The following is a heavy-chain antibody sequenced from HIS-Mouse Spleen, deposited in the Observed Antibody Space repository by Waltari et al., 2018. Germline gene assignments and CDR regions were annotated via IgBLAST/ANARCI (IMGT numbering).Heavy chain of an antibody. D-gene: IGHD3-10*01. V-gene: IGHV1-2*02. CDR2: INPNSGGT. CDR3: ARSPGGRGAFDI. Sequence: QVQLVQSGAEVKKPGPSVKVSCKASGYTFTGYYIHSLRQAPGQGLEWMGWINPNSGGTNYAQKFQGRVTMTRDTSISTAYMELSRLRSDDTAVYYCARSPGGRGAFDIWGQGTMVTVSS. CDR1: GYTFTGYY. J-gene: IGHJ3*02.